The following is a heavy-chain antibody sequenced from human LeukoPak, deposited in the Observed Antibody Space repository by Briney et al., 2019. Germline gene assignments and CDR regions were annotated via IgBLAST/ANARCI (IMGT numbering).Heavy chain of an antibody. D-gene: IGHD3-3*01. CDR3: ARDLTYDFWSGYYSGYYNMDV. V-gene: IGHV3-7*01. CDR1: GFTFSSYW. Sequence: GGSLRLSCAASGFTFSSYWMSWVRQAPGKRLEWVANIKQDGSEKYYVDSVKGRFTISRDNAKNSLYLQMNSLRAEDAAVYYCARDLTYDFWSGYYSGYYNMDVWGKGTTVTVSS. J-gene: IGHJ6*03. CDR2: IKQDGSEK.